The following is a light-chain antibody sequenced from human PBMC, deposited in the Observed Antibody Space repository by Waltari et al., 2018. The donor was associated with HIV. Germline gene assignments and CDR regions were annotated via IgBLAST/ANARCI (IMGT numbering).Light chain of an antibody. J-gene: IGLJ3*02. CDR2: KVN. CDR1: SSNIERNY. Sequence: QSELTQSPSASGTPGQRITISCSGRSSNIERNYVYWYKQFPGATPKVRIYKVNPRPCGVPDLISGSKSATSACLLISGLRSDYEAGYYCAVWDESLDGWLFGGGTKLTVL. V-gene: IGLV1-47*01. CDR3: AVWDESLDGWL.